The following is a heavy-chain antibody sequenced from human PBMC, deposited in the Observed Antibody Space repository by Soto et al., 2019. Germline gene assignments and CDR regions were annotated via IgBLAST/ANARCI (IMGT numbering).Heavy chain of an antibody. Sequence: QVQLVESGGGVVQPGRSLRLSCAASGFTFSSYSMHWVRQAPGKGLEWVAVISYDGSNKYYADSVKGRFTISRDNSKNTLYLQMNSLRAEDTAVYYCAKGPLWLKDGSSPADYWGQGTLVTVSS. CDR3: AKGPLWLKDGSSPADY. CDR2: ISYDGSNK. D-gene: IGHD6-6*01. CDR1: GFTFSSYS. V-gene: IGHV3-30*18. J-gene: IGHJ4*02.